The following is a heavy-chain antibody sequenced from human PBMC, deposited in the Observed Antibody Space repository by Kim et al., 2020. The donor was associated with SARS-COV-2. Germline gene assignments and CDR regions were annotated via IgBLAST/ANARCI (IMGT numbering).Heavy chain of an antibody. CDR2: IYPGDSDT. V-gene: IGHV5-51*01. Sequence: GESLKISCKGSGYTFTNYWIGWVRQMPGKGLEWMGIIYPGDSDTRYSPSFQGPVTISADKSINTAYVQWSSLKASDPGLYYCARSPTGSRVLYYFDYWGQGTLVTVSS. D-gene: IGHD2-2*01. CDR3: ARSPTGSRVLYYFDY. CDR1: GYTFTNYW. J-gene: IGHJ4*02.